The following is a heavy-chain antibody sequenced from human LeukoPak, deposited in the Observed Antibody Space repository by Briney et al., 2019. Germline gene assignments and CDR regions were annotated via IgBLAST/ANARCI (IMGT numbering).Heavy chain of an antibody. CDR2: ISGSGGNT. Sequence: GGSLRLSCAASGFTFSSYAMSWVRQAPGKGLEWVSAISGSGGNTYYADSVKGRFTISRDNAKNTLYLQMNSLRAEDTAVYYCARHLNYYLDYWGQGTLVTVSS. V-gene: IGHV3-23*01. D-gene: IGHD3-10*01. CDR3: ARHLNYYLDY. J-gene: IGHJ4*02. CDR1: GFTFSSYA.